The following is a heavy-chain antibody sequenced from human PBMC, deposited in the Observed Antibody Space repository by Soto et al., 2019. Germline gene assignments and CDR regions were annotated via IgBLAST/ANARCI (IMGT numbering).Heavy chain of an antibody. CDR2: MNPNSGNT. Sequence: GASGKVSCKASGYTFTSYDINWVRQATGQGLEWMGWMNPNSGNTGYAQKFQGRVTMTRNTSISTAYMELSSLRSEDTAVYYCARGRTYIAYDILTGYYRGLDIWGQGTMVTVSS. V-gene: IGHV1-8*01. D-gene: IGHD3-9*01. CDR3: ARGRTYIAYDILTGYYRGLDI. J-gene: IGHJ3*02. CDR1: GYTFTSYD.